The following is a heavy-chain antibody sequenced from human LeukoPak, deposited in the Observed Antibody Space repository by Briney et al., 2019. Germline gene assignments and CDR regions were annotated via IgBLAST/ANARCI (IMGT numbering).Heavy chain of an antibody. CDR3: ARVGRGAVAGES. CDR2: IIPILGIA. V-gene: IGHV1-69*04. CDR1: GGTFSSYA. D-gene: IGHD6-19*01. Sequence: GASVKVSCKASGGTFSSYAISWVRQAPGQGLEWMGRIIPILGIANYAQKFQGRVTITADKSTSTAYMELSSLRSEDTAVYYCARVGRGAVAGESWGQGTLVTVSS. J-gene: IGHJ5*02.